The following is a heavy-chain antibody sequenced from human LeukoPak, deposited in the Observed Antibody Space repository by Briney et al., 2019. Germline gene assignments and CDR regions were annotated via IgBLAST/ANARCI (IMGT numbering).Heavy chain of an antibody. CDR1: GGSISSYY. V-gene: IGHV4-4*07. CDR2: IYTSGST. Sequence: PSETLSLTCTVSGGSISSYYWSWIRQPAGKGLEWIGRIYTSGSTNYNPSLKSRVTMSVDTSKNQFSLKLSSVTAADTAVYYCARVVGYRSSGLLSHYYYYYYMDVWGKGTTVTVSS. D-gene: IGHD3-22*01. J-gene: IGHJ6*03. CDR3: ARVVGYRSSGLLSHYYYYYYMDV.